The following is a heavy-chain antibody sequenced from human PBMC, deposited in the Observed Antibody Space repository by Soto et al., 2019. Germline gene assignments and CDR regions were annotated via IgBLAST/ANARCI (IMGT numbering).Heavy chain of an antibody. V-gene: IGHV3-23*01. Sequence: PGGSLRLSCAASGFSLSNYAMNWVRQAPGKGLEWVSAISAGGSNTNYADSVKGRFTISRDNSKNTLYLQMNSLRAEDTAVYYCARAHYDSSDYYYTDYWGQGTLVTVSS. D-gene: IGHD3-22*01. CDR1: GFSLSNYA. CDR3: ARAHYDSSDYYYTDY. CDR2: ISAGGSNT. J-gene: IGHJ4*02.